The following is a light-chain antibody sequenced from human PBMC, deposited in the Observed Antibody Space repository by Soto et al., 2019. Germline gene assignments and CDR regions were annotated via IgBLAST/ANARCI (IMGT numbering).Light chain of an antibody. CDR1: QSVSSN. CDR2: DAS. CDR3: HQRQYWPPIT. V-gene: IGKV3-11*01. Sequence: EVVLTQSPGTLSLSPGERATLSCRASQSVSSNFAWYQQKPGQAPRLLIYDASNRATGIPARFSGSGSGTDFTLTISSLEPEDFAVYYCHQRQYWPPITFGQGTRLEIK. J-gene: IGKJ5*01.